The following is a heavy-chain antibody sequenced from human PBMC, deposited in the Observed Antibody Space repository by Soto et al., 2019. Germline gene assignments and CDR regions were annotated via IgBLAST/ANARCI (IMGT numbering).Heavy chain of an antibody. D-gene: IGHD3-3*01. CDR3: AKENVLFAMDL. Sequence: GGSLRLSCAASGFIFSGYAMHWVRRAPGKGLDWVAVISYDGSTEYYAESVRGRFTISRDNSKNTLYLQMNSLRAEDTAVYYCAKENVLFAMDLWGQVSTVTVSS. V-gene: IGHV3-30-3*01. CDR1: GFIFSGYA. J-gene: IGHJ6*02. CDR2: ISYDGSTE.